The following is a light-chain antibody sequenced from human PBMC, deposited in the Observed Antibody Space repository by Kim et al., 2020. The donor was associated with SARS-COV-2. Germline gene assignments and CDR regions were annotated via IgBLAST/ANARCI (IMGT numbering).Light chain of an antibody. CDR2: RDS. CDR3: QVWDSSTYV. Sequence: SVALGQTARFTCGGKTIGSKNVPWYQQRPGQAPVLVIYRDSNRPSGIPERFSGSNSGNTATLTISRAQAGDEADYYCQVWDSSTYVFGTGTKVTVL. J-gene: IGLJ1*01. CDR1: TIGSKN. V-gene: IGLV3-9*01.